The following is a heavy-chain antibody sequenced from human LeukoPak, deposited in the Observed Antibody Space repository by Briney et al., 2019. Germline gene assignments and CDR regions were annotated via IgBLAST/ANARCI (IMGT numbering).Heavy chain of an antibody. V-gene: IGHV1-69*06. D-gene: IGHD6-13*01. CDR2: IIPIFGTA. J-gene: IGHJ4*02. Sequence: SVKVSCKASGGTFSSYAISWVRQAPGQGLEWMGRIIPIFGTANHAQKFQGRVTITADKSTSTAYMELSSLRSEDTAVYYCQTYSSRDMDYWGQGTLVTVSS. CDR1: GGTFSSYA. CDR3: QTYSSRDMDY.